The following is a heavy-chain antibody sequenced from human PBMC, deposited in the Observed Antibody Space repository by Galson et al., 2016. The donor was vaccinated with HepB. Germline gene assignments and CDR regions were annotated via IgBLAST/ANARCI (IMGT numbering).Heavy chain of an antibody. CDR3: ARAHSRSNYDGGTYWWFDP. CDR1: GYSFTSHW. J-gene: IGHJ5*02. Sequence: SVKVSCKASGYSFTSHWMHWVRQAPGQGLEWMGIINPSGGSTGYAQKFQDRVTLTRDTSTSTVYLELNSLRSEDTAVYYCARAHSRSNYDGGTYWWFDPWGQGTLVTVSS. D-gene: IGHD3-22*01. V-gene: IGHV1-46*01. CDR2: INPSGGST.